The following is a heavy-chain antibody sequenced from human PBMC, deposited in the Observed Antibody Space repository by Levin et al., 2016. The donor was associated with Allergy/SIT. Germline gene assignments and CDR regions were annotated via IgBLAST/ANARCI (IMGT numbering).Heavy chain of an antibody. CDR1: GGTFSTYS. CDR3: AVAARRRVYYGVDV. J-gene: IGHJ6*02. CDR2: IIPFLDVV. V-gene: IGHV1-69*02. D-gene: IGHD6-6*01. Sequence: SVKVSCKASGGTFSTYSISWVRQAPGQGLEWMGRIIPFLDVVNSAQKFQGRVTITADKSTSTAYMELSSLRSDDTAVYYCAVAARRRVYYGVDVWGQGTTVTVSS.